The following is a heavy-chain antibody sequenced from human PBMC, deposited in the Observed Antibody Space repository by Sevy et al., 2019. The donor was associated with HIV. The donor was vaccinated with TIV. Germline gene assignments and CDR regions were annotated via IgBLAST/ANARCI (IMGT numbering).Heavy chain of an antibody. Sequence: SETLSLTCTVSGGSTNTYFWTWIRQPPGKGLEWIGYIYNSGSSNYNPSFKSRVTISVDTSKNQVSLRMISVTAADTAVYYCARYYYDSSGPGSWFDPWGQGTLVTVSS. CDR2: IYNSGSS. CDR3: ARYYYDSSGPGSWFDP. CDR1: GGSTNTYF. D-gene: IGHD3-22*01. J-gene: IGHJ5*02. V-gene: IGHV4-59*01.